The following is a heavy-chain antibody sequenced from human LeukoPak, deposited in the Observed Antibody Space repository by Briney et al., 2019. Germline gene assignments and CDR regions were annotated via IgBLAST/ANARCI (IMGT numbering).Heavy chain of an antibody. J-gene: IGHJ5*02. CDR2: INPSGGST. V-gene: IGHV1-46*01. CDR1: GYTFTSYG. Sequence: ASVKVSCKASGYTFTSYGISWVRQAPGQGLEWMGIINPSGGSTSYAQKFQGRVTMTRDTSTSTVYMELSSLRSEDTAVYYCARGVLVVPAATNWFDPWGQGTLVTVSS. D-gene: IGHD2-2*01. CDR3: ARGVLVVPAATNWFDP.